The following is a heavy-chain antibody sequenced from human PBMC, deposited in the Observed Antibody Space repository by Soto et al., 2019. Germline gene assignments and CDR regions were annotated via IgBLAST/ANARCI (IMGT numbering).Heavy chain of an antibody. J-gene: IGHJ6*02. Sequence: GGSLRLSCAASGFTFSNAWMSSVRQAPGKGLEWVGRIKSKTDGGTTDYAAPVKGRFTISRDDSKNTLYLQMNSLKTEDTAVYYCTLGGCSSTSCYYYGMDVWGQGTTVTVSS. CDR3: TLGGCSSTSCYYYGMDV. CDR2: IKSKTDGGTT. V-gene: IGHV3-15*01. D-gene: IGHD2-2*01. CDR1: GFTFSNAW.